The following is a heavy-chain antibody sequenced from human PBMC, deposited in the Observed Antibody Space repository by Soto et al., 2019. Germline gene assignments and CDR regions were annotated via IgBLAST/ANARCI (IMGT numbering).Heavy chain of an antibody. V-gene: IGHV4-59*01. D-gene: IGHD6-13*01. J-gene: IGHJ4*02. CDR1: GGSISSYY. CDR2: IYYSGST. CDR3: ARETGSSFDY. Sequence: SGTLSLTCTVSGGSISSYYWSWIRQPPGKGLEWIGYIYYSGSTNHNPSLKSRGTISVDTSKNQLSLKLSSVTAADTAVYYCARETGSSFDYWGQGTLVTVSS.